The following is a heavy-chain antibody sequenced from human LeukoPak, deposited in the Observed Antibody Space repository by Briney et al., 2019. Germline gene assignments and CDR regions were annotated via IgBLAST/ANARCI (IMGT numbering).Heavy chain of an antibody. V-gene: IGHV1-2*06. Sequence: ASVKVSCKASGCTFTGYSMHWVRQAPGQGLEWLGQINPNSGGTKYAQNFQGRVTMTRDTSVSTAYMELSRLRSDDTAVYYCARDRDDSSGYYYVEYYFDYWGQGTLVTVSS. CDR2: INPNSGGT. CDR1: GCTFTGYS. D-gene: IGHD3-22*01. J-gene: IGHJ4*02. CDR3: ARDRDDSSGYYYVEYYFDY.